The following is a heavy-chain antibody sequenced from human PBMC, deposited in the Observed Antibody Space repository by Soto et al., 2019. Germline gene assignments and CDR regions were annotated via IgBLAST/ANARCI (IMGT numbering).Heavy chain of an antibody. Sequence: PGGSLRLSCAASGFTSSSYDMHWVRQAPGKGLEWVGVISYGVSNKYYADSVKGRFTVSRDNSKNTLYLQMNSLRTEDTAVYYCAKGSSWFDSWGQGTLVTVSS. D-gene: IGHD6-13*01. CDR2: ISYGVSNK. V-gene: IGHV3-30*18. CDR3: AKGSSWFDS. CDR1: GFTSSSYD. J-gene: IGHJ5*01.